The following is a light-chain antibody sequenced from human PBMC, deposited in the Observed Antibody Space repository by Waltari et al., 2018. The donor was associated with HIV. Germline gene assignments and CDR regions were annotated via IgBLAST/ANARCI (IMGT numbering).Light chain of an antibody. J-gene: IGLJ2*01. CDR3: SSYAPTNNFYVL. Sequence: QSALTQPPSASGSPGQSVTLSCTGTSSDIGGYNFVSWSQQHPGKAPPLIMTEVTTRPSGVPDRFSGSKSGNTASLTVSGLQAEDEAHYYCSSYAPTNNFYVLFGGGTALTVL. V-gene: IGLV2-8*01. CDR2: EVT. CDR1: SSDIGGYNF.